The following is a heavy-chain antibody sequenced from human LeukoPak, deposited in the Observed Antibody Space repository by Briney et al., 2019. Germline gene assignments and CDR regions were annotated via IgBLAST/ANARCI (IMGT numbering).Heavy chain of an antibody. J-gene: IGHJ4*02. V-gene: IGHV1-3*01. CDR3: ARDRYGDYDPAIDY. CDR2: INAGNGNT. Sequence: ASVKVSCKASGYTFTSYAMHWVRQAPGQRLEWMGWINAGNGNTKYSQKFQGRVTITRDTSASTAYMELSSLRSEDTAVYYCARDRYGDYDPAIDYWGQGTLVTVSS. CDR1: GYTFTSYA. D-gene: IGHD4-17*01.